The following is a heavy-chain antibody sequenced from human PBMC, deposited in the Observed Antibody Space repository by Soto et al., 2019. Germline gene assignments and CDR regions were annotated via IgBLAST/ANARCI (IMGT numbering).Heavy chain of an antibody. J-gene: IGHJ4*02. D-gene: IGHD4-17*01. CDR3: AHAGDYDLLSFDH. Sequence: QITLKESGPPLVRPAQTLTLTCAFSGFSLTTTSMGVAWIRQPPGKALECLALIYWDDDQRYSPSLNDRLTISKDTSRSRVVLTISNMNPDDTGTYFCAHAGDYDLLSFDHWGPGTLVTVSS. CDR1: GFSLTTTSMG. CDR2: IYWDDDQ. V-gene: IGHV2-5*02.